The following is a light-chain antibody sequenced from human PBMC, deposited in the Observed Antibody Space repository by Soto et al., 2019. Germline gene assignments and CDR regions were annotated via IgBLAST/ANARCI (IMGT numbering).Light chain of an antibody. CDR3: QHYLNYPIT. CDR2: GTS. J-gene: IGKJ5*01. Sequence: IQMNYRLSSLSASVEDRVTITXXASQDIGNDLGWYQQKPGKAPKLLIYGTSTLQSGVPSRFSGSGSGTGFTLTITHLQSEDFATYYCQHYLNYPITFGQGTRLEIK. CDR1: QDIGND. V-gene: IGKV1-6*01.